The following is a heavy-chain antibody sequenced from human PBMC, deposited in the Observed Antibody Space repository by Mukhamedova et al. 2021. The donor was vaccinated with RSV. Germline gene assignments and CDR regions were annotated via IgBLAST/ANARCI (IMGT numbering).Heavy chain of an antibody. Sequence: GSTHYNPSLKRRVTISIDTSENQFSLQLTSVTAADTAVYYCALPGGSWYVGLDYLGQGVLVTVSS. CDR2: GST. CDR3: ALPGGSWYVGLDY. V-gene: IGHV4-34*01. D-gene: IGHD6-13*01. J-gene: IGHJ4*02.